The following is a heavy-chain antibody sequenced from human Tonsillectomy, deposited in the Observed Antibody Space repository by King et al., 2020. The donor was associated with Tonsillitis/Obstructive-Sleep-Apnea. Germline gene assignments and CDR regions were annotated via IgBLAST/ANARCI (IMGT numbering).Heavy chain of an antibody. V-gene: IGHV6-1*01. Sequence: VQLQQSGSGLVKPSETLSLTCAISGDSVSSNSSAWNWIRQSPSGGLEWLGRTYYRSKWYHDYAISVKSRITINPDTSKNQFSLQLNSVTPEDTAVYYCAREGAGFFYWGQGTLVTVSS. CDR1: GDSVSSNSSA. D-gene: IGHD4/OR15-4a*01. J-gene: IGHJ4*02. CDR2: TYYRSKWYH. CDR3: AREGAGFFY.